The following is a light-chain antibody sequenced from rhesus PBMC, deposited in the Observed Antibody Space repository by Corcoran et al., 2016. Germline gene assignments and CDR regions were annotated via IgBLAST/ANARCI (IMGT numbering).Light chain of an antibody. CDR3: LQHNSCPLT. CDR1: QGSMNY. J-gene: IGKJ4*01. Sequence: DIQMTHSPSSLPVSVGVTVTTTCRATQGSMNYLAWYQQKPGKAPKPLIYYASNLESGVPSRFSGSGSRTVFTLAISGLQPEGLAFYYCLQHNSCPLTFGGGTKVEIK. CDR2: YAS. V-gene: IGKV1S14*01.